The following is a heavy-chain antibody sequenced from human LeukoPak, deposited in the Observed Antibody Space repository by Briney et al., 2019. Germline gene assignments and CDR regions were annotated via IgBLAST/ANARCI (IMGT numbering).Heavy chain of an antibody. CDR2: INHSGST. Sequence: SETLSLTCAVYGGSFSGYYWSWIRQPPGKGLEWIGEINHSGSTNYNPSLKSRVTISVDTSKNQFSLKLSSVTAADTAVYYCAREPIAARGFDYWGQGTLVTVSS. V-gene: IGHV4-34*01. D-gene: IGHD6-6*01. CDR3: AREPIAARGFDY. CDR1: GGSFSGYY. J-gene: IGHJ4*02.